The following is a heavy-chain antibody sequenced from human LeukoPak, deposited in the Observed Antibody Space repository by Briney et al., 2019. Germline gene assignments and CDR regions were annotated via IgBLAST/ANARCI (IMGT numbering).Heavy chain of an antibody. CDR2: INTDGSIT. CDR3: ARDRGPRTGFMVREAYDY. D-gene: IGHD3-10*01. CDR1: GFTFSSYA. V-gene: IGHV3-74*01. J-gene: IGHJ4*02. Sequence: GRSLRLSCAASGFTFSSYAMHWVRQAPGKGLVWVSRINTDGSITNYADSVKGRFSISRDNAKNTLYLQMSSLRAEDTAVYYCARDRGPRTGFMVREAYDYWGQGTLVTVSS.